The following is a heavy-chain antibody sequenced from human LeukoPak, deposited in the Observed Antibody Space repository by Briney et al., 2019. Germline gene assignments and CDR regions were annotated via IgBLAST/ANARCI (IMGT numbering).Heavy chain of an antibody. J-gene: IGHJ5*02. CDR1: GYTFTSYG. CDR3: ARGRGDYGLGHWFDP. Sequence: ASVKVSCKTSGYTFTSYGISWVRQAPGQGLEWMGWISAYNGNTNYAQKLQGRVTMTTDTSTSTAYMELRSLRSDDTAVYYCARGRGDYGLGHWFDPWGQGTLVTVSS. D-gene: IGHD4-17*01. CDR2: ISAYNGNT. V-gene: IGHV1-18*01.